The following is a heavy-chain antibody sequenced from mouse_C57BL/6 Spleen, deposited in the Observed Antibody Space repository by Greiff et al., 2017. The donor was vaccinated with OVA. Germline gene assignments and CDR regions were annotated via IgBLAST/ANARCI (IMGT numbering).Heavy chain of an antibody. Sequence: DVQLVESGGGLVKPGGSLKLSCAASGFTFSSYAMSWVRQTPEKRLEWVATISDGGSYTYYPDNVKGRFTISRDNAKNNLYLQMSHLKSEDTAMYYCARDGGYYGAMDYWGQGTSVTVSS. CDR2: ISDGGSYT. CDR3: ARDGGYYGAMDY. CDR1: GFTFSSYA. D-gene: IGHD1-1*01. V-gene: IGHV5-4*01. J-gene: IGHJ4*01.